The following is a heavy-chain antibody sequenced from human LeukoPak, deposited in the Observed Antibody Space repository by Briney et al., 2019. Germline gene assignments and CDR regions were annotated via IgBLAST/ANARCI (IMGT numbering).Heavy chain of an antibody. Sequence: GGSLRLSCAASGFTFSSYAMSWVRQAPGKGLEWVSAISGSGGSTYYADSVKGRFTISRDNAKNSLYLQMNSLRAEDTAVYYCARDYYDSSGYVDYWGQGTLVTVSS. J-gene: IGHJ4*02. CDR1: GFTFSSYA. CDR3: ARDYYDSSGYVDY. V-gene: IGHV3-23*01. CDR2: ISGSGGST. D-gene: IGHD3-22*01.